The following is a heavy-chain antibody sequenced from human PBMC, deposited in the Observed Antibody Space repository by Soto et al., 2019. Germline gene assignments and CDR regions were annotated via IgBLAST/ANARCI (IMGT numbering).Heavy chain of an antibody. D-gene: IGHD3-3*01. V-gene: IGHV4-59*01. CDR2: IYYSGST. CDR1: GGSISGYY. CDR3: ARTPPDYDFWSGYYPVWFDP. Sequence: SETLSLTCTVSGGSISGYYWSWIRQPPGKGLEWIGYIYYSGSTNYNPSLKSRVTIAVDTSKNQFSLKLSSVTAADTAVYYCARTPPDYDFWSGYYPVWFDPWGQGTLVTVS. J-gene: IGHJ5*02.